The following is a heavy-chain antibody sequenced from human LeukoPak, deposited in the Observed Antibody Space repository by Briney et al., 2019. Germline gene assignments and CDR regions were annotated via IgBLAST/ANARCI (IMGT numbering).Heavy chain of an antibody. CDR2: IYYSGST. CDR3: ARLYYGSGSYSPYNWFDP. J-gene: IGHJ5*02. CDR1: GGSISSYY. V-gene: IGHV4-59*08. Sequence: PSETLSLTCTVSGGSISSYYWSWIRQPPGKGLEWIGYIYYSGSTNYNPSLKSRVTISVDTSKNQFSLKLSSVTAADTAVYYCARLYYGSGSYSPYNWFDPWGQGTLVTVSS. D-gene: IGHD3-10*01.